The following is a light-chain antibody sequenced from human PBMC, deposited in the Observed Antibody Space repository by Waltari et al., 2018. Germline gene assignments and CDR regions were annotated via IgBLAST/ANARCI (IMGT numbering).Light chain of an antibody. J-gene: IGLJ2*01. CDR2: DVS. V-gene: IGLV2-11*01. Sequence: QSALTQPRPVSGAPGQSVTIPCTGTSSDVCGYNYVARYHQHPSKAPKLMIYDVSKRPSWVPGRFAGSKAGNTASLTIAGRQAEDEADYYCCSYAGSFVVFGGGTKLTVL. CDR3: CSYAGSFVV. CDR1: SSDVCGYNY.